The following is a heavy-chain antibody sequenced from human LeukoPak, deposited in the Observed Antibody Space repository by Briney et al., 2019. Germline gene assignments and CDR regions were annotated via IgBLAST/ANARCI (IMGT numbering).Heavy chain of an antibody. D-gene: IGHD3-16*01. V-gene: IGHV3-21*01. CDR3: ASFGYYYYGMDV. J-gene: IGHJ6*02. Sequence: GGSLRLSCAASGFTFSSYSMNWVRQAPGKGLEWVSSISSSSSYIYYADSVKGRFTISRDNAKNSLYLQMNSLRAEDTAVYYCASFGYYYYGMDVWGQGTTVTVFS. CDR2: ISSSSSYI. CDR1: GFTFSSYS.